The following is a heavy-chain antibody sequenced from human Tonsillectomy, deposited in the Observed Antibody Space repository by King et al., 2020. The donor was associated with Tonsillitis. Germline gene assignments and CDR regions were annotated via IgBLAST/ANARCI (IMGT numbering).Heavy chain of an antibody. CDR3: ARHGDSDYYFDY. CDR2: IYHSGGS. D-gene: IGHD4-17*01. V-gene: IGHV4-30-2*01. J-gene: IGHJ4*02. Sequence: QLQESGSGLVKPSQTLSLTCAVSGVSISSAGYSWSWIRQPPGKVLEWIGYIYHSGGSYYNLSLKSRATISADRSENQFSLKLTSVTAADTAVYYCARHGDSDYYFDYWGQGTLVTVSS. CDR1: GVSISSAGYS.